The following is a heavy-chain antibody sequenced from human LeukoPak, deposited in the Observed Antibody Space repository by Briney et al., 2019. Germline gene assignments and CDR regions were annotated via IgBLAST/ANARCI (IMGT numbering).Heavy chain of an antibody. CDR1: GFTFSGNW. CDR3: ASLGGITVTGPYDFDY. Sequence: PGGSLRLSCAASGFTFSGNWMIWVRQAPGKGLVWVSRINGDGSSTSYADSVKGRFTISRDNARNTLYLQMNSLRAEDTAVYYCASLGGITVTGPYDFDYWGQGTVVTVSS. J-gene: IGHJ4*02. CDR2: INGDGSST. D-gene: IGHD1-20*01. V-gene: IGHV3-74*01.